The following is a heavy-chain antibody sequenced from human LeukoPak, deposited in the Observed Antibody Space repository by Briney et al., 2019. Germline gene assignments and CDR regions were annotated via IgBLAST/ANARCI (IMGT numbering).Heavy chain of an antibody. CDR3: ARDPLRYLRVGHYDY. J-gene: IGHJ4*02. Sequence: GGSLRLSCAASGFTFSNSAMNWVRQVPGKGLEWVASIDYDSSHIYYAASVRGRFTISRDNTRNSVYLQMNSLRVEDTAVYYCARDPLRYLRVGHYDYWGQGTLVAVSS. D-gene: IGHD3-9*01. V-gene: IGHV3-21*01. CDR1: GFTFSNSA. CDR2: IDYDSSHI.